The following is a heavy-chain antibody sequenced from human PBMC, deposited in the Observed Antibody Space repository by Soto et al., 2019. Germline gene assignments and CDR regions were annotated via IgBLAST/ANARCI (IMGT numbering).Heavy chain of an antibody. CDR2: IYYSGTT. CDR1: GYSISSSNW. J-gene: IGHJ4*02. Sequence: QVQLQESGTGLVKPSNTLSLTWSVSGYSISSSNWWGWIRQPPGKGLEWIGYIYYSGTTHYNTSLKSRVTISVDKSKTQFSLKLTSVTAVDPAVYYCARREIQGPIDYWGQGTLVTVSS. CDR3: ARREIQGPIDY. D-gene: IGHD1-26*01. V-gene: IGHV4-28*01.